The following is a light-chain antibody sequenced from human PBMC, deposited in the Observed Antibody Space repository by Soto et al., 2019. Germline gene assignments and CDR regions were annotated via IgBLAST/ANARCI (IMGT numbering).Light chain of an antibody. V-gene: IGKV3-15*01. CDR1: QIISSN. J-gene: IGKJ2*01. Sequence: EIVMTQSPATLSVSPGERATLSCRASQIISSNLAWFRQKPGQAPRLFMYDASTRATGIPDRFSGSGSGPDFTLTISSLQSEDFAVYYCQQYDNWPYTFGQGTRLENK. CDR2: DAS. CDR3: QQYDNWPYT.